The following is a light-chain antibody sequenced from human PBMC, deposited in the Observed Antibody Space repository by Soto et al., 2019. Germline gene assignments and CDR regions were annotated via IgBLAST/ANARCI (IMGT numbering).Light chain of an antibody. V-gene: IGKV3-15*01. CDR3: QHYYNWRPR. CDR1: QSVSSN. J-gene: IGKJ1*01. Sequence: EIVLTHSPATLSLSPWEIATLSCRASQSVSSNLAWYQQKPGQAPRLLIYDASTRATGIPARFSGSGSGTEFTLTISRLLSEDFAVYYCQHYYNWRPRFGQGTKVDIK. CDR2: DAS.